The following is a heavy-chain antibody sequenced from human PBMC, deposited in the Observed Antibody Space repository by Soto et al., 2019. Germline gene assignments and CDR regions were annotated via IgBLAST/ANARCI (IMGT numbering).Heavy chain of an antibody. V-gene: IGHV3-7*05. Sequence: EVQLVESGGGLVQPGGSLRLSCAASGFTFRTYWLSWVRQVPGKGLEWVANINLDGSEKNYVDSVKGLFTIPRDNARNSLYLQMSSPRAEDTALDYCARDGSTSWYSYDYHGMDVWGKGTTVTVSS. CDR1: GFTFRTYW. CDR3: ARDGSTSWYSYDYHGMDV. CDR2: INLDGSEK. J-gene: IGHJ6*04. D-gene: IGHD5-18*01.